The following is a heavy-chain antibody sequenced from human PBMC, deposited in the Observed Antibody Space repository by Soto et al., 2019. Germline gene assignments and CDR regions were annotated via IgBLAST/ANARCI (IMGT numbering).Heavy chain of an antibody. CDR3: ARDWRHLDSSSYGDY. Sequence: QVQLVQSGAEVKKPGASVKVSCKASGYTFTSYGISWVRQAPGQGLEWMGWISAYNGNTNYGQKLQGRVTMTTDTSTRTAYMELRSLRSDDTAVYYCARDWRHLDSSSYGDYWGQGTLVTVSS. D-gene: IGHD6-6*01. V-gene: IGHV1-18*04. CDR1: GYTFTSYG. J-gene: IGHJ4*02. CDR2: ISAYNGNT.